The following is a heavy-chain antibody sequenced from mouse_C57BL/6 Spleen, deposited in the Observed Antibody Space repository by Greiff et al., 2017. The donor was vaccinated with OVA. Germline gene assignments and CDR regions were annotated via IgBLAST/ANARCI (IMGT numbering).Heavy chain of an antibody. CDR2: INHAGSSP. CDR3: ARAGYYPNYGDD. Sequence: EVQLLQSGAGLVQPGRSVKLSCTASGFTFTNYYMDWVHQGPGKGLEWVANINHAGSSPYYLDSLQSRFIIARDNAKNMIYLQMSSLKSEDTATYYCARAGYYPNYGDDWGQGTTLTVAS. D-gene: IGHD2-3*01. J-gene: IGHJ2*01. CDR1: GFTFTNYY. V-gene: IGHV5-16*01.